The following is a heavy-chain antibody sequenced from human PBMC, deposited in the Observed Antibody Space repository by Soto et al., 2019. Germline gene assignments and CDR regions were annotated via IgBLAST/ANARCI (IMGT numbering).Heavy chain of an antibody. J-gene: IGHJ4*02. CDR3: AKDATQLYDFWIGTYFDY. Sequence: EVQLVESGGGLVQPGRSLRLSCAASGFTFDDYAMHWVRQAPGKGLEWVSSISWNSDRIGYAASVKGRFTISRDNAKNSLYLQMNSLRAEDTALYYCAKDATQLYDFWIGTYFDYWGQGTLVTDSS. V-gene: IGHV3-9*01. CDR2: ISWNSDRI. CDR1: GFTFDDYA. D-gene: IGHD3-3*01.